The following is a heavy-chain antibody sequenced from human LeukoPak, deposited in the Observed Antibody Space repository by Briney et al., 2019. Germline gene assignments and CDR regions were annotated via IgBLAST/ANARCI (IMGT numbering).Heavy chain of an antibody. CDR3: ARDPRESAFINLDY. J-gene: IGHJ4*02. D-gene: IGHD3-10*01. CDR1: GFTFSSYG. CDR2: ISYDGSNK. Sequence: GGSLRLSCAASGFTFSSYGMHWVRQAPGKGLEWVAVISYDGSNKYYADSVKGRFTISRDNSKNTLYLQMNSLRAEDTAVYYCARDPRESAFINLDYWGQGILVTVSS. V-gene: IGHV3-30*03.